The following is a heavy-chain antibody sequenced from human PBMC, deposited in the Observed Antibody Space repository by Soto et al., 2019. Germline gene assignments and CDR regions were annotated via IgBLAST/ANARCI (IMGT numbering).Heavy chain of an antibody. J-gene: IGHJ1*01. CDR3: ARDQEYTGTSEYFQH. D-gene: IGHD2-2*02. CDR2: ISSSSSYI. V-gene: IGHV3-21*01. Sequence: PGGFLRLSCAASGFTFSSYSMNWVRPAPGKGLEWVSSISSSSSYIYYADSVKGRFTISRDNAKNSLYLQMNSLRAEDTAVYYCARDQEYTGTSEYFQHWGQGTLVTVSS. CDR1: GFTFSSYS.